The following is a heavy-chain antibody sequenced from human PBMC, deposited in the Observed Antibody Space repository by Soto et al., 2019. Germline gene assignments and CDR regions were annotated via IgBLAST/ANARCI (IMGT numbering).Heavy chain of an antibody. Sequence: PSETLSLTCTVSRDSISAYSWSWVRQPPGKGLEWIGNIHYNGNTKYNPSLKSRVTMSVDTSKNQFSLKLISVTAADTAKYFCAREGNLGRWLQPLDFWGQGTLVTVSS. V-gene: IGHV4-59*01. CDR1: RDSISAYS. CDR2: IHYNGNT. D-gene: IGHD5-12*01. J-gene: IGHJ4*02. CDR3: AREGNLGRWLQPLDF.